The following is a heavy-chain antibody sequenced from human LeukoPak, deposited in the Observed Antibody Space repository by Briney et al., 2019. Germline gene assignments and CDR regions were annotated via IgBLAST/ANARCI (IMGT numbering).Heavy chain of an antibody. CDR3: ASGWGDRDYFDY. D-gene: IGHD3-10*01. CDR1: GRTFTSYA. J-gene: IGHJ4*01. V-gene: IGHV1-69*06. Sequence: ASVKVSCKASGRTFTSYAISWVRQAPGQGLEWMGGINPIFGTANYAQKFQGRVTITADKSTSTAYMDLSSLRSEDTAVYYCASGWGDRDYFDYLGQGTLVTGSS. CDR2: INPIFGTA.